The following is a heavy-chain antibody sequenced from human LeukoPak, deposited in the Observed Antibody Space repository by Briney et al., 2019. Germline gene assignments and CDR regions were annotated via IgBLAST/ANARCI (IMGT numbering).Heavy chain of an antibody. CDR1: GYTFTGYY. CDR3: ARGGSGSYYLLFTY. Sequence: ASVKVFCKASGYTFTGYYIHWVRQAPGQGLEWMGWINPNSAGTNYAQMFQGRVTMTRDTSISTAYMELSRLRSDDTAVYYCARGGSGSYYLLFTYWGQGTLVTVSS. J-gene: IGHJ4*02. D-gene: IGHD3-10*01. CDR2: INPNSAGT. V-gene: IGHV1-2*02.